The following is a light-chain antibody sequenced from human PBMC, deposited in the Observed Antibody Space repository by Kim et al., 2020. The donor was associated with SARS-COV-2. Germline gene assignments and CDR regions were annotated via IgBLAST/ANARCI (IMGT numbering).Light chain of an antibody. V-gene: IGLV3-1*01. CDR3: QAWDSSTYV. Sequence: VSSGQTARSTCSGDKLGDKYACWYQQKPGQSPVLVIYQDSKRPSGIPERFSGSNSGNTATLTISGTQAMDEADYYCQAWDSSTYVFGTGTKVTVL. J-gene: IGLJ1*01. CDR2: QDS. CDR1: KLGDKY.